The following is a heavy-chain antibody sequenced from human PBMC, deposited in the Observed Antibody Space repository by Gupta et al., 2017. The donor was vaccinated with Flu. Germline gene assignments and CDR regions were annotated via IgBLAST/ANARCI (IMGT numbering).Heavy chain of an antibody. CDR1: GYTFSIFA. D-gene: IGHD1-26*01. J-gene: IGHJ3*02. Sequence: QIQLVQSGAEVKKPGASVKVSCKASGYTFSIFAMHWVRQAPGQRPEWMGWIHPGNGDTRVSQRFRGRVTITTDTSATTAYMDLSSLRSEDTAVYYCARDRVGVMVGATFRAFDIWGQGTKVTVSS. CDR3: ARDRVGVMVGATFRAFDI. V-gene: IGHV1-3*01. CDR2: IHPGNGDT.